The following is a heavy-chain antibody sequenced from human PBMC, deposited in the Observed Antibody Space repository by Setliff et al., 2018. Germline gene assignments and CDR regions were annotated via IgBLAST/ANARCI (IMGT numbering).Heavy chain of an antibody. V-gene: IGHV1-2*02. CDR2: INPNTGDT. J-gene: IGHJ5*02. Sequence: GASVKVSCKASGYTFTDYLMHWVRQAPGQRPEWMGWINPNTGDTYYAQRFQGRVTMTRDTSISTAYVEVISLRSDDTAVYYCARGKGPGNNWFDPWGQGTLVTVS. D-gene: IGHD3-10*01. CDR3: ARGKGPGNNWFDP. CDR1: GYTFTDYL.